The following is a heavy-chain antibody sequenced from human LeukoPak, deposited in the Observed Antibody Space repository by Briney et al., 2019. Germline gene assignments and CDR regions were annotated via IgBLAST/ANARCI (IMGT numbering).Heavy chain of an antibody. CDR3: ARETYDANGPWVDY. CDR1: GYTFTGYY. J-gene: IGHJ4*01. Sequence: GASVKVSCKASGYTFTGYYMHWVRQAPGQGLEWMGLINPNSGGTNYAQKFQGRVTMTRDTSISTAYMELSRLRSEDTAVYFCARETYDANGPWVDYWGQGTLVTVSS. V-gene: IGHV1-2*02. D-gene: IGHD4/OR15-4a*01. CDR2: INPNSGGT.